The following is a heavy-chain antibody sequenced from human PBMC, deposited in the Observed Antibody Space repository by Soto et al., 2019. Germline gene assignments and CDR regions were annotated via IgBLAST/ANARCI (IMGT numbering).Heavy chain of an antibody. CDR1: GYTFTAYY. CDR2: INPKTGDT. Sequence: ASVKVSCKTSGYTFTAYYIHWVRQAPGQGLEWVGWINPKTGDTKYAQKFQGRVTMTGDTSITTAYMELGRLRSDDTAVYYCARQLAYCGGDCYTEPIDYWGQGTLVTVS. CDR3: ARQLAYCGGDCYTEPIDY. J-gene: IGHJ4*02. D-gene: IGHD2-21*02. V-gene: IGHV1-2*02.